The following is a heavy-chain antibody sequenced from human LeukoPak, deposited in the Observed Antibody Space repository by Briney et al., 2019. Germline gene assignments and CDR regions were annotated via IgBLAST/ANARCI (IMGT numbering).Heavy chain of an antibody. CDR3: ARSGRGYSGYDWSYYYMDV. V-gene: IGHV4-59*01. CDR1: GGSISSYY. CDR2: IYYSGST. D-gene: IGHD5-12*01. Sequence: KSSETLSLTCTVSGGSISSYYWSWIRQPPGKGLEWIGYIYYSGSTNYNPSLKSRVTISVDTSKNQFSLKLSSVTAADTAVYYCARSGRGYSGYDWSYYYMDVWGKGTTVTVSS. J-gene: IGHJ6*03.